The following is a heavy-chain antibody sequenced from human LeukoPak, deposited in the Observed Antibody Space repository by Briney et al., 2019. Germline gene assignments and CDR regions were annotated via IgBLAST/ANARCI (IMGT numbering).Heavy chain of an antibody. CDR3: ARIDSVKYYFDY. V-gene: IGHV4-59*01. D-gene: IGHD3-16*02. Sequence: SETLSLTCTVSGGSISSYYWSWIRQPPGKGLEWIGYIYYSGSTNYIPSLKSRVTISVDTSKNQFSLKLSSVTAADTAVYYCARIDSVKYYFDYWGQGTLVTVSS. CDR1: GGSISSYY. CDR2: IYYSGST. J-gene: IGHJ4*02.